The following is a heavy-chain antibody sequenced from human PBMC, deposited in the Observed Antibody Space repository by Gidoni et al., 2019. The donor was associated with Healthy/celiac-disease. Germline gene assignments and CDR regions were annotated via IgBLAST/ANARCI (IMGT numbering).Heavy chain of an antibody. V-gene: IGHV1-8*01. D-gene: IGHD1-26*01. J-gene: IGHJ4*02. CDR2: MNPNSGNT. Sequence: QVQLVQSGAEVNKPGASVKVSCKASGYTLTSYDINWVRQATGQGFEWMGGMNPNSGNTGYAQKFQGRVTMTRNTSISTAYMELSSLRSEDTAVYYCARGNPSGSYFDFDYWGQGTLVTVSS. CDR1: GYTLTSYD. CDR3: ARGNPSGSYFDFDY.